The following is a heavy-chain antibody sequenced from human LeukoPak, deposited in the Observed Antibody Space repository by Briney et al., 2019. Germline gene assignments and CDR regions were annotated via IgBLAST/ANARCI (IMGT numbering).Heavy chain of an antibody. V-gene: IGHV4-34*01. CDR2: INHSGST. D-gene: IGHD2-15*01. CDR3: ARGSGGSWQGNWFDP. J-gene: IGHJ5*02. Sequence: PSETLSLTCAVYGGSFSGYYWSWIRQPPGKGLEWIGEINHSGSTMYNPSLKSRVVMSVDTSKNQFSLKLTSVTAADTAIYYCARGSGGSWQGNWFDPWGQGTLVTVSS. CDR1: GGSFSGYY.